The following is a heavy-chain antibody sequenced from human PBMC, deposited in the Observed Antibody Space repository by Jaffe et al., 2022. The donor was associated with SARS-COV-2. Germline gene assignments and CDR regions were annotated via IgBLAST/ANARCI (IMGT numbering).Heavy chain of an antibody. CDR3: AKDRVGGWYYFDY. Sequence: QVQLVESGGGVVQPGRSLRLSCAASRFTFSSYGMHWVRQAPGKGLEWVAVISYDGSNKYYADSVKGRFTISRDNSKNTLYLQMNSLRAEDTAVYCCAKDRVGGWYYFDYWGQGTLVTVSS. CDR1: RFTFSSYG. CDR2: ISYDGSNK. V-gene: IGHV3-30*18. D-gene: IGHD6-19*01. J-gene: IGHJ4*02.